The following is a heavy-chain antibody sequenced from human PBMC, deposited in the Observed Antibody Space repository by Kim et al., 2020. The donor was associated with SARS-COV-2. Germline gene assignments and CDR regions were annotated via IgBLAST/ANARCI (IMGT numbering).Heavy chain of an antibody. D-gene: IGHD6-13*01. Sequence: AQKFQGRVTMTRDTSTSTVYMELSSLRSEDTAVYYCARGRQQYVYDAFDIWGQGTMVTVSS. CDR3: ARGRQQYVYDAFDI. V-gene: IGHV1-46*01. J-gene: IGHJ3*02.